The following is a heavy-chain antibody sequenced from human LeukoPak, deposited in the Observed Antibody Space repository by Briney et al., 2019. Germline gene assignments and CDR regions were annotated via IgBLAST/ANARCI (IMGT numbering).Heavy chain of an antibody. V-gene: IGHV3-30*18. J-gene: IGHJ3*02. Sequence: PGRSLRLSCAASGFTFSSYGMHWVRQAPGKGLEWVAVISYDGSNKYYADSVKGRFTISRDNSKNTLYLQMNSLRAEDTAVYYCAKLYVSGDSGYDWEAFDIWGQGTMVTVSS. CDR1: GFTFSSYG. D-gene: IGHD5-12*01. CDR3: AKLYVSGDSGYDWEAFDI. CDR2: ISYDGSNK.